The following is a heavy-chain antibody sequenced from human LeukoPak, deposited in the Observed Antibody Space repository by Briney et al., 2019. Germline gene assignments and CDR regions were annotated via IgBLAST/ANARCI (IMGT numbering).Heavy chain of an antibody. D-gene: IGHD1-26*01. CDR1: GYTFTGYY. CDR3: AREGLLGATFY. V-gene: IGHV1-2*02. Sequence: ASVKVSCKASGYTFTGYYMHWVRQAPGQGLEWMGWIKPNSGGTNYAQKFQGRVTMTRDTYISTANMELSRIRSDDTAVYYCAREGLLGATFYWGQGTLVTVSS. J-gene: IGHJ4*02. CDR2: IKPNSGGT.